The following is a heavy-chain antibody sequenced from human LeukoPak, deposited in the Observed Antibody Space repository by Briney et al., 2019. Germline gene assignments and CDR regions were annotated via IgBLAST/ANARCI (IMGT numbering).Heavy chain of an antibody. V-gene: IGHV3-23*01. Sequence: GGSLRLSCAAFGFTFSNYAMSWVRQAPGRGLEWVSAISGDADSTYYADSVKGRFTISRDNSKNTLYLQVNSLRADDTAVYYCAKKEGGFDHWGQGALVTVSS. D-gene: IGHD1-26*01. CDR2: ISGDADST. CDR3: AKKEGGFDH. CDR1: GFTFSNYA. J-gene: IGHJ4*02.